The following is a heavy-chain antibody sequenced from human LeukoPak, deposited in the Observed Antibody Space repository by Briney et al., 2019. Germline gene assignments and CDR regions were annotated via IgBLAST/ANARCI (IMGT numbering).Heavy chain of an antibody. CDR2: IYPGDSDT. V-gene: IGHV5-51*01. D-gene: IGHD3-3*01. CDR3: ARQDFWSGSIRFDP. Sequence: GESLKISCKGSGYSFTSYWIGWVRQMPGKGLEWMGIIYPGDSDTRYSPSFQGQVTISADKSIRTAYLQWSSLKASDNAMYYCARQDFWSGSIRFDPWGQGTLVTVSS. CDR1: GYSFTSYW. J-gene: IGHJ5*02.